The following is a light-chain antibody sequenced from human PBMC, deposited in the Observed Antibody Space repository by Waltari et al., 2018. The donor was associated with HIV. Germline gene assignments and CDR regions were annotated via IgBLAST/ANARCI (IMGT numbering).Light chain of an antibody. V-gene: IGKV4-1*01. J-gene: IGKJ1*01. CDR3: HQYFSAPWT. CDR2: WAS. Sequence: DIVMTQSPDSLAVSLGDRAPIHCTSSQSLLYSANNKNYLAWSQQRPGQPPKLLLSWASARESGVPDRFSGSGSGTDFTLTISSLQADDVAVYYCHQYFSAPWTFGQGTKVEIK. CDR1: QSLLYSANNKNY.